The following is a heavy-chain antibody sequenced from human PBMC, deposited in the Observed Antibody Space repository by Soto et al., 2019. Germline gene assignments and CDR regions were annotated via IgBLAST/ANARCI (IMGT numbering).Heavy chain of an antibody. V-gene: IGHV5-51*07. Sequence: GNPLKISWKGSVYNFTSYWIVRVHQMHGKGLEWMGIIYPGDSYTRYSPSFQGQVTISADKSISTAYLQWSSLKASDNAMYYCARSAAAGNYGMDVWGQGTTVIVSS. CDR1: VYNFTSYW. J-gene: IGHJ6*02. CDR3: ARSAAAGNYGMDV. CDR2: IYPGDSYT. D-gene: IGHD6-13*01.